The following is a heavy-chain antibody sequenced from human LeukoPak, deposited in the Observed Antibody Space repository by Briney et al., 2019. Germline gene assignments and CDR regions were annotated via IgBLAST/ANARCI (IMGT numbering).Heavy chain of an antibody. J-gene: IGHJ4*02. V-gene: IGHV3-23*01. D-gene: IGHD3-22*01. CDR3: AKATYYYDSGGYDYFDY. CDR2: ISGSGGST. Sequence: QPGGSLRLSCAASGFTFSSYAMSWVRQAPGKGLEWVSAISGSGGSTYYADSVKGRFTISRDNSKNTLYLQMNSLRAEDTAVYYCAKATYYYDSGGYDYFDYWGQGTLVTVSS. CDR1: GFTFSSYA.